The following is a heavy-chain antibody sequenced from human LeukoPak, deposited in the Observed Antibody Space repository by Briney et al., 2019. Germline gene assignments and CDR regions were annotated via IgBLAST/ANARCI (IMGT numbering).Heavy chain of an antibody. CDR1: GFTFSSYA. J-gene: IGHJ4*02. D-gene: IGHD1-1*01. V-gene: IGHV3-23*01. CDR2: ISGSGGST. CDR3: AKDYWNDVYFDY. Sequence: PGGSLRLSGAASGFTFSSYAMSWVRQAPGKGLEWVSAISGSGGSTYYADSVKGRFTISRDNSKNTLYLQMNSLRAEDTAVYYCAKDYWNDVYFDYWGQGTLVTVSS.